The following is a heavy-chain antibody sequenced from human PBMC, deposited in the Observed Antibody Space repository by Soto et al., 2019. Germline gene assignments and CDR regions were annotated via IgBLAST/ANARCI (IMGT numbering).Heavy chain of an antibody. V-gene: IGHV3-30-3*01. CDR1: GFTFSSYA. CDR3: ARGGHTIFGVVILGSFDY. D-gene: IGHD3-3*01. J-gene: IGHJ4*02. Sequence: GGSLRLSCAASGFTFSSYAMHWVRRAPGKGLEWVAVISYDGSNKYYADSVKGRFTISRDNSKNTLYLQMNSLRAEDTAVYYCARGGHTIFGVVILGSFDYWGQGTLVTVSS. CDR2: ISYDGSNK.